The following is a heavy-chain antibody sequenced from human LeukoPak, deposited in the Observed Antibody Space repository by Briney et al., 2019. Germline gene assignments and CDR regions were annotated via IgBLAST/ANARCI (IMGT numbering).Heavy chain of an antibody. CDR3: ARDKGRWLEDTFDY. CDR1: GDTFINYG. Sequence: ASVKVSCKASGDTFINYGTSWVRQAPGQGLEWMGWISVYSGETNYAKNYKGRVTMTTDSSTTTVYMELRSLRSDDTGVYYCARDKGRWLEDTFDYWGQGTPVTVSA. D-gene: IGHD5-12*01. J-gene: IGHJ4*02. CDR2: ISVYSGET. V-gene: IGHV1-18*01.